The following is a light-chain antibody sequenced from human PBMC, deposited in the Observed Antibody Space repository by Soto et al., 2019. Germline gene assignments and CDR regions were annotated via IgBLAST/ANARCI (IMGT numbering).Light chain of an antibody. CDR3: QQYATSPLT. Sequence: EIVLTQSPGTMSLSPGERATLSCRASQSVDSDFLAWYQDKPGQAPRLLIYGASSRATGITDRFSGSGSGTVFTLTISLLEPEDFAVYYCQQYATSPLTFGGGTKVEI. CDR1: QSVDSDF. CDR2: GAS. J-gene: IGKJ4*01. V-gene: IGKV3-20*01.